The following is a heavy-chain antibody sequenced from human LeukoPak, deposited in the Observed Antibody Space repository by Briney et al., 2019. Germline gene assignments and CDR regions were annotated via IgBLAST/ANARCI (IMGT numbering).Heavy chain of an antibody. J-gene: IGHJ3*02. D-gene: IGHD3-9*01. V-gene: IGHV3-30*03. Sequence: GGSLRLSCAASGFTFSSYGMHWVRQAPGKGLEWVAVISYDGSNKDYADSVKGRFTISRDNAKNSLYLQMNSLRAEDTAVYYCARAITRYFDWLLPHDAFDIWGQGTMVTVSS. CDR1: GFTFSSYG. CDR3: ARAITRYFDWLLPHDAFDI. CDR2: ISYDGSNK.